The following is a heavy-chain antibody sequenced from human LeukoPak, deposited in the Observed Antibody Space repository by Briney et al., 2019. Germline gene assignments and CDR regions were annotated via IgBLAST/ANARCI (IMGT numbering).Heavy chain of an antibody. J-gene: IGHJ4*02. Sequence: PSETLSLTCSVSDGSISSYYWSWIRQPAGKGLEWIGYISYSGSTNNNPSLKSRATISVNTSKNQFSLKLSSVTAADTAVYYCVRGSSSTWFDTGSLDHWGQGTLVTVSS. CDR3: VRGSSSTWFDTGSLDH. V-gene: IGHV4-59*01. CDR2: ISYSGST. CDR1: DGSISSYY. D-gene: IGHD6-6*01.